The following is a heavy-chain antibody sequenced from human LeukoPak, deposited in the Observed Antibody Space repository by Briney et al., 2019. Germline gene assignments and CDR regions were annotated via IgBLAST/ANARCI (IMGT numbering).Heavy chain of an antibody. Sequence: GGSLRLSCAASGFSFSTYEMNLVRQAPGKGLEWLSYISSSGSAIYSADSVKGRFTISRDNAKNSLYLQMNSLRAEDTAVYYCVRGLVVAATPPYSYYGMDVWGKGTTVTVSS. CDR2: ISSSGSAI. CDR3: VRGLVVAATPPYSYYGMDV. D-gene: IGHD2-15*01. CDR1: GFSFSTYE. V-gene: IGHV3-48*03. J-gene: IGHJ6*04.